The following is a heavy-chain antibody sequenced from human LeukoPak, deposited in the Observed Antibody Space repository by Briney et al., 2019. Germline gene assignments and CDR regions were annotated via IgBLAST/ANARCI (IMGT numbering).Heavy chain of an antibody. D-gene: IGHD2-21*01. CDR3: ARAYCGGDCYPPYNWFDP. CDR2: IYYSGST. J-gene: IGHJ5*02. Sequence: PSETLSLTCTVSGGSISSYYWSWIRQPPGKGLEWIGYIYYSGSTNYNPSLKSRVTISVDTSKNQFSPKLSSVTAADTAVYYCARAYCGGDCYPPYNWFDPWGQGTLVTVSS. V-gene: IGHV4-59*01. CDR1: GGSISSYY.